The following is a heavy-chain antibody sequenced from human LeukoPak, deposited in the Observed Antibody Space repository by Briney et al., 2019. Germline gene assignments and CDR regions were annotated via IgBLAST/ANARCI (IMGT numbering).Heavy chain of an antibody. CDR2: ISAYNGNT. V-gene: IGHV1-18*01. CDR3: ARDSGSSGWYNYYYYYMDV. Sequence: ASVKVSCKASGYTFTSYGISWVRQAPGQGLEWMGWISAYNGNTNYAQKLQGRVTMTTDTSTSTAYMELRSLRSDDTAVYYCARDSGSSGWYNYYYYYMDVWGKGTTVTVSS. CDR1: GYTFTSYG. D-gene: IGHD6-19*01. J-gene: IGHJ6*03.